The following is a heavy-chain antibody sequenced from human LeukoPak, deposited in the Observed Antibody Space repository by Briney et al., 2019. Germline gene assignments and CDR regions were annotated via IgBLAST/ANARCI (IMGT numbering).Heavy chain of an antibody. CDR3: ARGPPYYYDSSGYYNY. CDR1: GFTFSSYS. CDR2: INSDGSST. V-gene: IGHV3-74*01. Sequence: GGSLRLSCAASGFTFSSYSMNWVRQAPGKGLVWVSRINSDGSSTNYADSVKGRFTISRDNAKNTLYLQMNSLRAEDTAVYYCARGPPYYYDSSGYYNYWGQGTLVTVSS. J-gene: IGHJ4*02. D-gene: IGHD3-22*01.